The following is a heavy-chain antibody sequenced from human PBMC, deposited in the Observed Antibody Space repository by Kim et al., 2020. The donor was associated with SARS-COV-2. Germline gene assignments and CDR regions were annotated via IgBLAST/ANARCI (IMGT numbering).Heavy chain of an antibody. CDR3: TSALWFFDPFLGYY. CDR1: GFTFSNSG. Sequence: GGSLRLSCSASGFTFSNSGMSWVRQAPGKGLEWVGRIKSKTGGGSTDDAAHGRCTITIARADTKHKLHLQMISLKTDDAVLYYCTSALWFFDPFLGYY. V-gene: IGHV3-15*01. CDR2: IKSKTGGGST. D-gene: IGHD3-10*01. J-gene: IGHJ6*01.